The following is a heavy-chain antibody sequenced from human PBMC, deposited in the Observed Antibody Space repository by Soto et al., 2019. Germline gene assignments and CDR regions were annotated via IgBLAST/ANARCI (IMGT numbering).Heavy chain of an antibody. J-gene: IGHJ4*02. V-gene: IGHV4-61*01. CDR2: VYHTGRT. Sequence: ASETLSLTCTVSGGSFKSGSYSWSWIRQPPGKGLEWIGYVYHTGRTSYNASLKSRVSISMDTSKNQFSLNLESVTAADTAVYFCARDFAYFDSWGQGTLVTVSS. D-gene: IGHD3-3*01. CDR3: ARDFAYFDS. CDR1: GGSFKSGSYS.